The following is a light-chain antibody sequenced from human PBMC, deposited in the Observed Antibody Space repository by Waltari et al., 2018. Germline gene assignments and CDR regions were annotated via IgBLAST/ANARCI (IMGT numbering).Light chain of an antibody. CDR2: WAS. CDR3: QQYYSAPYT. V-gene: IGKV4-1*01. CDR1: QSVLYSSNNKNY. J-gene: IGKJ2*01. Sequence: DIVMTQSPDSLAVSLGERATINCKSSQSVLYSSNNKNYLAWYQQKPGQPPKLLIYWASTRESGVPDQFSGSGSGTDFTLTISSLQAEDVAVYYCQQYYSAPYTFGQRTKLEIK.